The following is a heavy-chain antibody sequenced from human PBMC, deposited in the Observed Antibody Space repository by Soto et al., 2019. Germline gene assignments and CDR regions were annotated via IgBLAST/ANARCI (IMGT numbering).Heavy chain of an antibody. Sequence: APVKVCCKASGYTFTSYALNWVRQATGKGLEWMGWMNPNSGNTGYAQKFQGRVTMTRNTSISTAYMELSSLRSEDTAVYYCASPRYSSSWYGYYYMDVWGKGTTVTVSS. J-gene: IGHJ6*03. V-gene: IGHV1-8*01. CDR3: ASPRYSSSWYGYYYMDV. CDR1: GYTFTSYA. CDR2: MNPNSGNT. D-gene: IGHD6-13*01.